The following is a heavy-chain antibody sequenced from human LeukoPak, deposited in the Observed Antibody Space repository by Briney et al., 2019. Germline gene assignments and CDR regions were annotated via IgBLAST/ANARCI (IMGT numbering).Heavy chain of an antibody. J-gene: IGHJ4*02. V-gene: IGHV3-23*01. CDR1: GFAISSYP. CDR3: AKYYSTSGSSGGRVFDY. CDR2: IGSSNGDT. D-gene: IGHD3-10*01. Sequence: GGSLRLFCAAAGFAISSYPMTWVRQDPGKGLEWVSTIGSSNGDTHYADSVKGRFTISRDNSKNTLFLQMNSLRAEDTAVYYCAKYYSTSGSSGGRVFDYWGQGTLVTVSS.